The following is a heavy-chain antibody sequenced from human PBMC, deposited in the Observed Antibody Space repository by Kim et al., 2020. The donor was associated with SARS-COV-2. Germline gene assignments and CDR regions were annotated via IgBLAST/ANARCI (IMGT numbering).Heavy chain of an antibody. J-gene: IGHJ5*02. CDR2: INSDGSST. V-gene: IGHV3-74*01. CDR1: GFTFSSYW. D-gene: IGHD6-13*01. CDR3: ARSASSWYVGWFDP. Sequence: GGSLRLSCAASGFTFSSYWMHWVRQAPGKGLVWVSRINSDGSSTSYADSVKGRFTISRDNAKNTLYLQMNSLRAEDTAVYYCARSASSWYVGWFDPWGQGTLVTVSS.